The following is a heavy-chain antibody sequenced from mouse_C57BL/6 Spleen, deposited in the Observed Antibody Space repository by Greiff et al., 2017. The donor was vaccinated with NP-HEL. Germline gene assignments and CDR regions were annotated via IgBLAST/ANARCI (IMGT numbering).Heavy chain of an antibody. Sequence: EVKVVESGGGLVKPGGSLKLSCAASGFTFSDYGMHWVRQAPEKGLEWVAYISSGSSTIYYADTVKGRFTISRDNAKNTLFLQMTSLRSEDTAMYYCASDYLDDWGQGTTLTVSS. CDR2: ISSGSSTI. J-gene: IGHJ2*01. CDR3: ASDYLDD. CDR1: GFTFSDYG. V-gene: IGHV5-17*01.